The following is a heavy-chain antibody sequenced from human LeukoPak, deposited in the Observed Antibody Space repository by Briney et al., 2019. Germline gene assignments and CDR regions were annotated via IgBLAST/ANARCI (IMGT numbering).Heavy chain of an antibody. CDR2: IYYSGST. J-gene: IGHJ4*02. CDR3: ARRDTSKYYFDY. D-gene: IGHD5-18*01. V-gene: IGHV4-39*01. Sequence: SETLSLTCTVSGGSISSSSYYWGWIRQPPGKGLEWIGTIYYSGSTYYNPSLKSRLTISVDTCKSQFSLKLSSVTAADTAVYYCARRDTSKYYFDYWGQGTLVTVSS. CDR1: GGSISSSSYY.